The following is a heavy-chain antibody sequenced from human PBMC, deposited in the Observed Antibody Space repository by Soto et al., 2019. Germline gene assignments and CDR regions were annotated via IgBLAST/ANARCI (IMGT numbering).Heavy chain of an antibody. CDR2: IKDDGSEI. D-gene: IGHD3-16*01. Sequence: PGGSLRLSCGVSGFNVMSYWMSWVRQAQGKGLEWVASIKDDGSEIYYLQSVRGRFTISRDSAGNALHLAMNYLSAEDTAVYFCARDIGFDYVNWGQGTLVTVSS. J-gene: IGHJ4*02. CDR3: ARDIGFDYVN. CDR1: GFNVMSYW. V-gene: IGHV3-7*01.